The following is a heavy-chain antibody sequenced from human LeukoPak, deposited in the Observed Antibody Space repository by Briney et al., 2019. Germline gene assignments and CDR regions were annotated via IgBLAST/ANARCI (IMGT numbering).Heavy chain of an antibody. CDR2: IYYSGST. D-gene: IGHD5-12*01. V-gene: IGHV4-39*07. J-gene: IGHJ4*02. CDR3: ARAQSGGYDYAY. Sequence: SETLSLTCTVSGGSISSSNYFWGWIRQPPGKGLEWIGSIYYSGSTDYNPSLQSRVTISVDTPKNQFSLKLSSVTAADTAVYYCARAQSGGYDYAYWGQGTLVTVSS. CDR1: GGSISSSNYF.